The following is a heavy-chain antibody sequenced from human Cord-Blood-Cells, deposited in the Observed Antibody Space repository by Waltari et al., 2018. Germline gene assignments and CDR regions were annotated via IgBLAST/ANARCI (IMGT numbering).Heavy chain of an antibody. Sequence: QVQLQQWGAGLLKPSETLSLTCAVYGGSFSGYSWSWIRQPPGKGLEWIGEINHSGSTNYNPSLNSRVTISVDTSKNQFSLKLSSVTAADTAVYYCARGHPYSSSWYYYYYMDVWGKGTTVTVSS. V-gene: IGHV4-34*01. D-gene: IGHD6-13*01. CDR2: INHSGST. J-gene: IGHJ6*03. CDR1: GGSFSGYS. CDR3: ARGHPYSSSWYYYYYMDV.